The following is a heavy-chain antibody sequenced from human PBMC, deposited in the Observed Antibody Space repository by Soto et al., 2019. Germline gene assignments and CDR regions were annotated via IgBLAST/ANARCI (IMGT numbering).Heavy chain of an antibody. CDR1: GASISGFY. D-gene: IGHD1-1*01. V-gene: IGHV4-4*07. CDR2: IYATGTT. CDR3: VRDGTKTLRDWFDP. Sequence: SETLSLTCTVSGASISGFYWSWIRKSAGKGLEWIGRIYATGTTDYNPSLNSRVMMTVDTSKKQFSLKLRSMTVTDTAVYYCVRDGTKTLRDWFDPWGQGISVTVSS. J-gene: IGHJ5*02.